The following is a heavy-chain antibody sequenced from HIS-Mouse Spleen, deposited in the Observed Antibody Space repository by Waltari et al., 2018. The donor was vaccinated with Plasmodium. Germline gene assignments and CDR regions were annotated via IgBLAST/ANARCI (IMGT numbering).Heavy chain of an antibody. J-gene: IGHJ2*01. CDR1: GCSASSGSYY. CDR3: ARDLPGAEGYFDL. Sequence: QVQLQESGPGLVKPSETLSLTCTASGCSASSGSYYWSWIRQPPGKGLEWIGYIYYSGSTNYNPSLKSRVTISVDTSKNQFSLKLSSVTAADTAVYYCARDLPGAEGYFDLWGRGTLVTVSS. V-gene: IGHV4-61*01. D-gene: IGHD3-10*01. CDR2: IYYSGST.